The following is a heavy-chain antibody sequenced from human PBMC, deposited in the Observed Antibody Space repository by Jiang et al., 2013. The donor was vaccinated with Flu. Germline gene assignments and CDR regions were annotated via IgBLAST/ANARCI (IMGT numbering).Heavy chain of an antibody. CDR2: IDPSDSET. J-gene: IGHJ3*02. CDR3: ARSLGGSHDAFNI. D-gene: IGHD1-26*01. Sequence: IIDPSDSETRYSPSFQGHVTISVDYSIATAYLQWNSLKASDTAMYYCARSLGGSHDAFNIWGPGTMVTVSS. V-gene: IGHV5-51*01.